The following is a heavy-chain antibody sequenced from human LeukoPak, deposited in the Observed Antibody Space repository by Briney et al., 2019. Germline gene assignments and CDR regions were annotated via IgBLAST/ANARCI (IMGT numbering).Heavy chain of an antibody. Sequence: SETLSLTCAVYGGSFSCYYWSWIRQPPGKGLEWIAEINHSGSTNYNPSLKSRVTISVDTSKNQFSLKLSSVTAADTAVYYCARANLTHTYYFDYWGQGTLVTVSS. J-gene: IGHJ4*02. CDR2: INHSGST. CDR1: GGSFSCYY. D-gene: IGHD4/OR15-4a*01. CDR3: ARANLTHTYYFDY. V-gene: IGHV4-34*01.